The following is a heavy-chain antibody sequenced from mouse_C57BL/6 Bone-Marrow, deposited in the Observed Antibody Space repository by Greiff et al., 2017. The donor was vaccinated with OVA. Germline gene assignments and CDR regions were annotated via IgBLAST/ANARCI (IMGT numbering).Heavy chain of an antibody. D-gene: IGHD3-2*02. CDR3: ARGAQALDY. CDR1: GYTFTDYY. V-gene: IGHV1-26*01. CDR2: INPNNGGT. Sequence: EVQLQQSGPELVKPGASVKISCKASGYTFTDYYMNWVKQSHGKSLEWIGDINPNNGGTSYNQKLKGKATLTVDKASSTAYMELRSLTSEDSAVYYCARGAQALDYWGQGTTLTVSS. J-gene: IGHJ2*01.